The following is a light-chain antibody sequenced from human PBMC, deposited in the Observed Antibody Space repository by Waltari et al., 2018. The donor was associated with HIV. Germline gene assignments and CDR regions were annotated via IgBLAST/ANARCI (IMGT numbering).Light chain of an antibody. V-gene: IGLV2-18*02. CDR1: SSDIGAHNR. J-gene: IGLJ3*02. CDR3: SSYTTGSTWV. CDR2: EVT. Sequence: QSALTQPPSVSGSLGQSVTISCTGTSSDIGAHNRVSWYQQSPGTAPKLRIYEVTHRPSGVPVRFSGSKSGNTASLTISGLQADDEADYYCSSYTTGSTWVFGGGTKLTVL.